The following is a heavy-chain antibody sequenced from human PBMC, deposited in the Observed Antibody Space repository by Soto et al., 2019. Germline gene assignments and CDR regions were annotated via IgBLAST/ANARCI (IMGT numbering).Heavy chain of an antibody. CDR2: INPTRST. V-gene: IGHV4-34*01. CDR1: SGSFTGHF. D-gene: IGHD2-15*01. Sequence: SETLSLTCAVSSGSFTGHFWSWIRQPPGKGLEWIGEINPTRSTNYNPSLKSRLTISVDTSTNQFSLRLTSVTAADTAVYYCARGDCSGGSCDFDYWGQGTLVTVSS. J-gene: IGHJ4*02. CDR3: ARGDCSGGSCDFDY.